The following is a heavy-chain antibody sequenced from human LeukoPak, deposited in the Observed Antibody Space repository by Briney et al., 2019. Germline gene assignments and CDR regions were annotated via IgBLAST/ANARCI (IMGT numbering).Heavy chain of an antibody. Sequence: SETLSLTCAVSGGSISSSNWWSWVRQPPGKGLEWIGEIYHSGSTNYNPSLKSRVTISVDKSKNQFSLKLSSVTAADTAVYYCARDSLHYYSYYMDVWGKGTTVTVSS. CDR2: IYHSGST. CDR3: ARDSLHYYSYYMDV. V-gene: IGHV4-4*02. CDR1: GGSISSSNW. J-gene: IGHJ6*03.